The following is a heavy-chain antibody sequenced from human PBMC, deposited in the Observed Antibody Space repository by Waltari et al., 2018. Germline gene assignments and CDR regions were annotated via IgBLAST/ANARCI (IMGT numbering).Heavy chain of an antibody. CDR1: GFTFSSYR. Sequence: EVQLVESGGGLVKPGGSLRLSCAASGFTFSSYRMNWVRQAPWKGLEWFSSITSSSTYTYYADSVKGRFTISRDNARNSLFVEMKSLRAEDTAVYYCARDLGSRGPRGMDVWGQGTTVIVS. V-gene: IGHV3-21*01. CDR3: ARDLGSRGPRGMDV. J-gene: IGHJ6*02. CDR2: ITSSSTYT. D-gene: IGHD2-2*01.